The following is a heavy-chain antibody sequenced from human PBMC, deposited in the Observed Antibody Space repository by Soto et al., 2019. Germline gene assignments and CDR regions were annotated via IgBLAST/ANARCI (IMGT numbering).Heavy chain of an antibody. J-gene: IGHJ4*02. CDR2: IIPILGIA. CDR3: ARVGAEHDYGDY. D-gene: IGHD3-10*01. CDR1: GGTFSSYT. V-gene: IGHV1-69*02. Sequence: QVQLVQSGAEVKKPGSSVKVSCKASGGTFSSYTISWVRQAPGQGLEWMGRIIPILGIANYAQKFQGRVTITADKSTSTAYMALSSLRSEDTAVYYCARVGAEHDYGDYWGQGTLVTVSS.